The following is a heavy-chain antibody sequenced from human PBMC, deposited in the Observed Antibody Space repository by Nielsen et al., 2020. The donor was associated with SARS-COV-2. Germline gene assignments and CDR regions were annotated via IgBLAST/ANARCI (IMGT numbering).Heavy chain of an antibody. V-gene: IGHV5-51*01. CDR2: IYPGDSTT. CDR1: GYMFTSYW. D-gene: IGHD2-8*01. CDR3: ARHQVMNWIDP. Sequence: GESLKISCKVSGYMFTSYWIAWVRQMPGQGLEWVGSIYPGDSTTRYGPSFQGQVIISVDKSINTAYLQWNSLKASDTAIYFWARHQVMNWIDPWGQGTRVTVSS. J-gene: IGHJ5*02.